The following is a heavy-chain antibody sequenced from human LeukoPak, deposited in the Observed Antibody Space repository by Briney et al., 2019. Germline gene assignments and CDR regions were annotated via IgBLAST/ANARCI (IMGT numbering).Heavy chain of an antibody. V-gene: IGHV4-39*01. CDR3: ARCGPDYYYYMDV. D-gene: IGHD2-21*01. J-gene: IGHJ6*03. CDR1: GGSISSSSYH. CDR2: IYYSGST. Sequence: PSETLSLTCTVSGGSISSSSYHWGWIRQPPGKGLEWIGSIYYSGSTYYNPSLKSRVTISVDTSKNQFSLKLSSVTAADTAVYYCARCGPDYYYYMDVWGKGTTVTVSS.